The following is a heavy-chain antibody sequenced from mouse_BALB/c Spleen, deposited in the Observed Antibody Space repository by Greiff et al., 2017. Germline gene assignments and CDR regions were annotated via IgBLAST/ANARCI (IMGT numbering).Heavy chain of an antibody. Sequence: DVKLVESGGGLVQPGGSRKLSCAASGFTFSSFGMHWVRQAPEKGLEWVAYISSGSSTIYYADTVKGRFTISRDNPKNTLFLQMTSLRSEDTAMYYCARGGYPAMDYWGQGTSVTVSS. J-gene: IGHJ4*01. CDR3: ARGGYPAMDY. CDR2: ISSGSSTI. D-gene: IGHD2-2*01. V-gene: IGHV5-17*02. CDR1: GFTFSSFG.